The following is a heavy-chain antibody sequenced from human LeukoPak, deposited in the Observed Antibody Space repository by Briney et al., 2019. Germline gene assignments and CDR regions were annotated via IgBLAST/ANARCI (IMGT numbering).Heavy chain of an antibody. CDR2: IYTSGST. Sequence: SETLSLTCTVSGGSISSYYWSWIRQPAGKGLEWIGRIYTSGSTNYNPSLKSRVTMSVDTSKNQFSLKLSSVTVADTAVYYCAREGEVTGWFDPWGQGTLVTVSS. CDR3: AREGEVTGWFDP. CDR1: GGSISSYY. J-gene: IGHJ5*02. D-gene: IGHD1-20*01. V-gene: IGHV4-4*07.